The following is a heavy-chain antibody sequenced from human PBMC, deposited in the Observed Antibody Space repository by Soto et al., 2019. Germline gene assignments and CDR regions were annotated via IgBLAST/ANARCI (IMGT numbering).Heavy chain of an antibody. D-gene: IGHD2-15*01. V-gene: IGHV4-39*01. CDR1: GGSISSSSYY. J-gene: IGHJ6*03. Sequence: SETLSLTCTVSGGSISSSSYYWGWIRQPPGKGLEWIGSIYYSGSTYYNPSLKSRVTISVDTSKNQFSLKLSSVTAADTAVYYCARLRGYCSGGSCCSNYYYMDVWGKGTKVTVSS. CDR3: ARLRGYCSGGSCCSNYYYMDV. CDR2: IYYSGST.